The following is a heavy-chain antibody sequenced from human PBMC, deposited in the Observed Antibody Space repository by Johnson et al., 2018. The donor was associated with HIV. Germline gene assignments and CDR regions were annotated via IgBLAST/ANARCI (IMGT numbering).Heavy chain of an antibody. Sequence: QMLLVESGGGVVQPGGSLRLSCAASGFTFSSYGMHWVRQAPGKGLEWVEFIRYDGSNKYYADSVKGRFTISRDNSKNTLYLQMNSLRAEDTAVYYCAKGRLVGATTYDAFDIWGQGTMVTVSS. CDR1: GFTFSSYG. CDR3: AKGRLVGATTYDAFDI. J-gene: IGHJ3*02. CDR2: IRYDGSNK. D-gene: IGHD1-26*01. V-gene: IGHV3-30*02.